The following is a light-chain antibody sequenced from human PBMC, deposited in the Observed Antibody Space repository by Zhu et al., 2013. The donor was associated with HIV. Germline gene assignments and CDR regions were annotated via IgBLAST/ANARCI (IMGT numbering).Light chain of an antibody. CDR1: SLRNFH. CDR2: AEN. Sequence: SSELTQDPAVSVALGQTVRITCQGDSLRNFHANWYQQKPGQAPVRVIYAENKRPSGIPDRFSGSNSGNTASLTITGAQAEDEADYYCNSWDRSGCVFGAGTKVTVL. CDR3: NSWDRSGCV. J-gene: IGLJ1*01. V-gene: IGLV3-19*02.